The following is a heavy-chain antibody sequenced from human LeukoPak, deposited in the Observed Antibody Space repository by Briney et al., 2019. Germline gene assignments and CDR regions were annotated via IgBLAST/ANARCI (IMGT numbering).Heavy chain of an antibody. V-gene: IGHV1-2*02. CDR3: ARGWDTVVVPAVVMAN. Sequence: ASVKVSCKASGYTFTAYYIHWVRQAPGQGLEWMGWIDPNSGATAYAQKFQGRVTVTRDTSINTAYMEMRSLRSDDTAVYYCARGWDTVVVPAVVMANWGQGTRLTVSS. CDR1: GYTFTAYY. J-gene: IGHJ4*02. D-gene: IGHD2-2*01. CDR2: IDPNSGAT.